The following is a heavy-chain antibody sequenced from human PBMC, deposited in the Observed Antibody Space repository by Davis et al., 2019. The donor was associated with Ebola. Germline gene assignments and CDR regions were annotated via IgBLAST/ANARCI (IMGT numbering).Heavy chain of an antibody. CDR1: GYSFTSYW. CDR3: ARTHRSHYIRNWFDP. Sequence: PGGSLRLSCKGSGYSFTSYWIGWVRQMPGKGLEWMGIIYPGDSDTRYSPSFQGQVTISADKSISTSYLQWSSLKASDTAMYYCARTHRSHYIRNWFDPWGQGTLVTVSS. J-gene: IGHJ5*02. V-gene: IGHV5-51*01. CDR2: IYPGDSDT. D-gene: IGHD2-15*01.